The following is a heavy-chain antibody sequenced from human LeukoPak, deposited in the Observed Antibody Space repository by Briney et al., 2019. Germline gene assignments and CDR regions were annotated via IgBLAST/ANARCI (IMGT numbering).Heavy chain of an antibody. CDR1: GFTFSIYS. V-gene: IGHV3-48*04. CDR2: ISSSSSTI. Sequence: PGGSLRLSCAASGFTFSIYSMNWVRQAPGKGLEWVSYISSSSSTIYYADFVKGRFTISRDNAKNSLYLQMNSLRVEDTAVYYCARDFSDTSGCFDYWGQGTLVTVSS. CDR3: ARDFSDTSGCFDY. D-gene: IGHD3-22*01. J-gene: IGHJ4*02.